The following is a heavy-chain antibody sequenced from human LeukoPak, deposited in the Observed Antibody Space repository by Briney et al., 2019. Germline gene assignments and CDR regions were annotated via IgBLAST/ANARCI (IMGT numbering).Heavy chain of an antibody. CDR3: ARRPLVLNSNYFHY. D-gene: IGHD6-13*01. CDR1: GYTFTSYG. J-gene: IGHJ4*02. Sequence: GASVKVSCKASGYTFTSYGISWVRQAPGQGLEWMGWISAYNGNTNYAQKLQGRVTMTTDTSTSTAYMELRSLRSDDTAVYYCARRPLVLNSNYFHYWGQGTLVTVSS. V-gene: IGHV1-18*01. CDR2: ISAYNGNT.